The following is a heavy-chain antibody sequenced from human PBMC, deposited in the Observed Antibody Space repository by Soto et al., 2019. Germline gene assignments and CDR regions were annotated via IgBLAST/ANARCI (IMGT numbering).Heavy chain of an antibody. CDR1: GYTFTGYD. J-gene: IGHJ4*02. CDR2: MNPNSGDT. CDR3: VTSSGGY. V-gene: IGHV1-8*01. D-gene: IGHD6-6*01. Sequence: QVQLVQPGAEVKKPGASVKVSCKASGYTFTGYDLNWVRQATGQGLEWMGWMNPNSGDTGYAQKFQGRVTMTRNTSISTAYMELTSLRSEDTAVYYCVTSSGGYWGQGTLVTVSS.